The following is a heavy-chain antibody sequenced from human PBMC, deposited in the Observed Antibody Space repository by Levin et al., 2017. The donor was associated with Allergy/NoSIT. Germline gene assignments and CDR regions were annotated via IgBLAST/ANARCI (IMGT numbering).Heavy chain of an antibody. CDR3: ARHSDILTGYYPQRREGKNWFDP. J-gene: IGHJ5*02. Sequence: PSETLSLTCTVSGGSISSSSYYWGWIRQPPGTGLEWIGSIYYSGSTYYNPSLKSRVTISVDTSKNQFSLKLSSVTAADTAVYYCARHSDILTGYYPQRREGKNWFDPWGQGTLVTVSS. CDR1: GGSISSSSYY. V-gene: IGHV4-39*01. CDR2: IYYSGST. D-gene: IGHD3-9*01.